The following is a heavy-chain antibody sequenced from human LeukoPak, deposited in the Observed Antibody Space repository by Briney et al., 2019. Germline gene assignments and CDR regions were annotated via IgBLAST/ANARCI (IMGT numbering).Heavy chain of an antibody. V-gene: IGHV4-61*02. CDR3: ARERTDTSMDY. D-gene: IGHD5-18*01. CDR2: IYTSGST. Sequence: SETLSLTCTVSGGSISSGSYYWAWIRQPAGKGLEWIGRIYTSGSTNHNPSLKSRVTISLDTSKNQFSLKLISVTAADTAVYFCARERTDTSMDYWGQGTLVTVSS. J-gene: IGHJ4*02. CDR1: GGSISSGSYY.